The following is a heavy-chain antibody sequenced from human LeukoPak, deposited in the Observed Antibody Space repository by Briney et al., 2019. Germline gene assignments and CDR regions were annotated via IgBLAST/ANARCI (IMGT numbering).Heavy chain of an antibody. V-gene: IGHV4-59*08. CDR2: IYYSGST. J-gene: IGHJ4*02. D-gene: IGHD6-19*01. CDR3: ARQEGYSSGWYGGYYFDY. Sequence: SETLSLTCTVSGGSISSYYWSWIRQPPGKGLEWIGYIYYSGSTNYNPPLKSRVTISVDTSKNQFSLKLSSVTAADTAGYYCARQEGYSSGWYGGYYFDYGGQGTLVTVSS. CDR1: GGSISSYY.